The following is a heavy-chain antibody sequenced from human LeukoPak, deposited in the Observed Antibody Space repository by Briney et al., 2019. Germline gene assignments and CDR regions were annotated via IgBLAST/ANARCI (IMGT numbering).Heavy chain of an antibody. D-gene: IGHD1-14*01. CDR3: ARDLNRNQIDY. Sequence: GGSLRLSCAASGFTFNTHWMHWVRQGPGKGLVWVSRINTDGSTTNYADSVKGRFTISRDNARNTLYLQMNSLRAEDTAVYYCARDLNRNQIDYWGQGSLVSVSS. J-gene: IGHJ4*02. CDR2: INTDGSTT. V-gene: IGHV3-74*01. CDR1: GFTFNTHW.